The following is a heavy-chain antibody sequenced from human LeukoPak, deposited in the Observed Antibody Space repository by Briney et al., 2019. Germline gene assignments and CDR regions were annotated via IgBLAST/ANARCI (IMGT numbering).Heavy chain of an antibody. D-gene: IGHD3-3*01. CDR2: ISSSSSYI. CDR1: GFTVTSSY. Sequence: GGSLRLSCAASGFTVTSSYMSWVRQAPGKGLEWVSSISSSSSYIYYADSVKGRFTISRDNAKNSLYLQMNSLRAEDTAVYYCARDAYDFWSGYYLYYFDYWGQGTLVTVSS. J-gene: IGHJ4*02. CDR3: ARDAYDFWSGYYLYYFDY. V-gene: IGHV3-21*01.